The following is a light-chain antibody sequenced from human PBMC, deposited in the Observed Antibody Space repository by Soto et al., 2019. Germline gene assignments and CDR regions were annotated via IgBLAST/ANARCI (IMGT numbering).Light chain of an antibody. Sequence: QSVLTQPPSVSGAPGQRIIISCTGSSSNIGAGFDVHWYQHLPGTAPKLLVYDNDNRPSGLPARFSDSRSGTSASLAITSLQADDEADYYCQSYDNSLSGVVVGGGTKLTVL. V-gene: IGLV1-40*01. CDR1: SSNIGAGFD. J-gene: IGLJ2*01. CDR2: DND. CDR3: QSYDNSLSGVV.